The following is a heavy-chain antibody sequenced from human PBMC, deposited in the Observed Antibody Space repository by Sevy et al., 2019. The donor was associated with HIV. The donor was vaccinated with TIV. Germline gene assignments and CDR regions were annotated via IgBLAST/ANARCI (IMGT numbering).Heavy chain of an antibody. V-gene: IGHV1-2*02. CDR1: GYTFTGHY. Sequence: ASVKVSCKASGYTFTGHYIHWVRQAPGQGLEWMGWINPNSGSTDYAQKFQGRVTLTRDTSISTAYLELSRLTSDDTAVYYCARVFPYCSGGSCYSPYDAFDIWGQGTMVTVSS. D-gene: IGHD2-15*01. J-gene: IGHJ3*02. CDR3: ARVFPYCSGGSCYSPYDAFDI. CDR2: INPNSGST.